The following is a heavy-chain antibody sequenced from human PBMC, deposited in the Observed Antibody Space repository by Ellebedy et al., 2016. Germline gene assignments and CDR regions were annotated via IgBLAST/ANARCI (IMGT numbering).Heavy chain of an antibody. CDR2: ISSSSSYT. V-gene: IGHV3-11*06. Sequence: GESLKISXAASGFTFSDYYMSWIRRAPGKGLEWVSYISSSSSYTNYADSVKGRFTISRDNAKNSLYLQMNSLRAEDTAVYYCAKAPAMIVVVIDIWGQGTMVTVSS. CDR1: GFTFSDYY. J-gene: IGHJ3*02. CDR3: AKAPAMIVVVIDI. D-gene: IGHD3-22*01.